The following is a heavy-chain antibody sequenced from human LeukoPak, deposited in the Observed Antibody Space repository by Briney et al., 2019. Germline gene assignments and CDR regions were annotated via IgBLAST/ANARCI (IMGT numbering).Heavy chain of an antibody. V-gene: IGHV5-51*01. J-gene: IGHJ3*02. Sequence: GESLKISCKGSGYSFTSYWIGWVRQMPGKGLEWMGIIYPGDSDTRYSPSLQGHITISADKSINAAYLPWSSLKASDTAMYYCARRRCTNDVCYTGGAFDIWGQRTVVTVSS. D-gene: IGHD2-8*01. CDR2: IYPGDSDT. CDR3: ARRRCTNDVCYTGGAFDI. CDR1: GYSFTSYW.